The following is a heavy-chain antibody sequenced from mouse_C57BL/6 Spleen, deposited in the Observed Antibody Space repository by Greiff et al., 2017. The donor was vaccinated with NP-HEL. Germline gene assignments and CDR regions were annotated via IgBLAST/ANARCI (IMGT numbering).Heavy chain of an antibody. D-gene: IGHD2-4*01. J-gene: IGHJ3*01. CDR1: GFTFSSYG. CDR2: ISSGGSYT. V-gene: IGHV5-6*01. Sequence: EVMLVESGGDLVKPGGSLKLSCAASGFTFSSYGMSWVRHTPDKRLEWVATISSGGSYTYYPDSVKGRFTISRDNAKNTLYLQMSSQKSEDTAMYYCARDRDYDFAYWGQGTLVTVSA. CDR3: ARDRDYDFAY.